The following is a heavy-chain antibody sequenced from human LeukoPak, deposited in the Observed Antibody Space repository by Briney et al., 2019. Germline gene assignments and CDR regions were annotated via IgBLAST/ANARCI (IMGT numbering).Heavy chain of an antibody. Sequence: SFTSYWIGWIRQPPGKGLEWIGSIYYSGSTYYNPSLKSRVTISVDTSKNQFSLKLSSVTAADTAVYYCARVVRGANNYFDYWGQGTLVTVSS. V-gene: IGHV4-39*01. CDR3: ARVVRGANNYFDY. CDR2: IYYSGST. CDR1: SFTSYW. J-gene: IGHJ4*02. D-gene: IGHD3-10*01.